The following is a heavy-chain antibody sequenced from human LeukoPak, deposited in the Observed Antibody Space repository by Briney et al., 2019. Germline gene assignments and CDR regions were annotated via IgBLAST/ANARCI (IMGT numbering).Heavy chain of an antibody. CDR2: INHSGST. Sequence: SETLSLTCAVYGGSFSGYYWSWIRQPPGKGLEWMGEINHSGSTNYNPSLKSGVTISVDTSKNQFSLKLSSVTAADTAVYYCARGPLYYYGSGSYYYWGQGTLVTVSS. CDR3: ARGPLYYYGSGSYYY. V-gene: IGHV4-34*01. D-gene: IGHD3-10*01. CDR1: GGSFSGYY. J-gene: IGHJ4*02.